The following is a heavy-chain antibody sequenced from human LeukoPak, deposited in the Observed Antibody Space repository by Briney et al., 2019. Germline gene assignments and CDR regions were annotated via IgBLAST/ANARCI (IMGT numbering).Heavy chain of an antibody. V-gene: IGHV3-23*01. CDR2: ISGNGGST. CDR3: AKERGYTYGYEFDY. D-gene: IGHD5-18*01. J-gene: IGHJ4*02. CDR1: GFTVSNNY. Sequence: GGSLRLSCVVSGFTVSNNYMSWVRQAPGKGLEWVSAISGNGGSTYYADSVKGRFTISRDNSKNLLYLQLNSLRAEDTAIYYCAKERGYTYGYEFDYWGQGTLVTVSS.